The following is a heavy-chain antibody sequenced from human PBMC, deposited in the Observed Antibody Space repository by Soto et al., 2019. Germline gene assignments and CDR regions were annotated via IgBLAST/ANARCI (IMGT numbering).Heavy chain of an antibody. CDR2: IYYSGST. Sequence: PSETLSLTCTVSGGSISSSSYYWGWIRQPPGKGLEWIGSIYYSGSTYYNPSLKSRVTISVDTSKNQVSLKLSSVTAADTAVYYCARVSRKYYYDSSGYPSRMDVWGQGTTVTVSS. J-gene: IGHJ6*02. CDR1: GGSISSSSYY. D-gene: IGHD3-22*01. V-gene: IGHV4-39*07. CDR3: ARVSRKYYYDSSGYPSRMDV.